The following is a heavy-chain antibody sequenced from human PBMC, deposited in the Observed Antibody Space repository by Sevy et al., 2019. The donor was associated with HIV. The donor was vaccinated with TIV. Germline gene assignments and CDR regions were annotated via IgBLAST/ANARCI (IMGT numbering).Heavy chain of an antibody. J-gene: IGHJ5*02. V-gene: IGHV4-59*01. D-gene: IGHD6-19*01. CDR3: ARAPPVRSGGDSLNWFDP. Sequence: SETLSLTCTVSGGSISAYHWSWIRQPPGKGLEYIGYIHYTGTTNYNPSLKSRVTISVDTSKNQFSLKLSSVTAADTALYYCARAPPVRSGGDSLNWFDPWGLGTLVTVSS. CDR1: GGSISAYH. CDR2: IHYTGTT.